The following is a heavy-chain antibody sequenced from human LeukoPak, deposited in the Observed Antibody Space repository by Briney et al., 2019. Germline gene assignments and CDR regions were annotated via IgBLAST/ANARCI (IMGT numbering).Heavy chain of an antibody. V-gene: IGHV3-7*01. CDR3: ARDYTSSWYKYAFNM. D-gene: IGHD6-13*01. CDR2: IKEDGSEK. CDR1: GFTFSSYW. J-gene: IGHJ3*02. Sequence: GGSLRLSCAASGFTFSSYWMTWVRQAPGKGLEWVANIKEDGSEKNYVDAVKGRFTISRDNAKNSLYLQMNGLRVEDTAVYYCARDYTSSWYKYAFNMWGQGTMVTVSS.